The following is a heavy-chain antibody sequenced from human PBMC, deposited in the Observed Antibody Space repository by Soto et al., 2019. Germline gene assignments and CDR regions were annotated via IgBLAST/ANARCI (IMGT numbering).Heavy chain of an antibody. V-gene: IGHV4-39*01. Sequence: PSGTLCPNSTVSGGPISSSNYYWGWVPQPPGKGLEWIGSIYYSGSTYYNPSLKSRVTISVDTSKNQFSLKLSSVTAADTAVYYCARTGVVTADFDYWGQGTLVTVSS. D-gene: IGHD2-21*02. CDR1: GGPISSSNYY. J-gene: IGHJ4*02. CDR3: ARTGVVTADFDY. CDR2: IYYSGST.